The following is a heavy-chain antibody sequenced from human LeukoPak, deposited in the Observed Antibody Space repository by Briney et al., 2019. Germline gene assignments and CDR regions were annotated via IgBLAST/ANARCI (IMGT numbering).Heavy chain of an antibody. V-gene: IGHV1-18*01. CDR1: GYTFTSYG. CDR2: ISAYNGNT. CDR3: ARSDSSGRYGGYYYYYMDV. J-gene: IGHJ6*03. D-gene: IGHD6-19*01. Sequence: ASVRVSCKASGYTFTSYGFAWVRQAPGQGLEWMGWISAYNGNTNYAQKLQGRVTMTTDTSTSTAYMELRSLRSDDTAVYYCARSDSSGRYGGYYYYYMDVWGKGTTVTVSS.